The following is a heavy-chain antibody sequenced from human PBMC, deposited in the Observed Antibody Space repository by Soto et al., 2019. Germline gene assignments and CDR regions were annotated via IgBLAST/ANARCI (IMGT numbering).Heavy chain of an antibody. CDR1: AYSFTSYW. Sequence: GESLKISCKGSAYSFTSYWIGWVRQMPGKGLEWMGIIYPGDSDTRYSPSFQGQVTISADKSISTAYLQWSSLKASDTAMYYCARAMTPIAVAGTWYFEHWGQGTLVTVSS. J-gene: IGHJ1*01. CDR3: ARAMTPIAVAGTWYFEH. D-gene: IGHD6-19*01. V-gene: IGHV5-51*01. CDR2: IYPGDSDT.